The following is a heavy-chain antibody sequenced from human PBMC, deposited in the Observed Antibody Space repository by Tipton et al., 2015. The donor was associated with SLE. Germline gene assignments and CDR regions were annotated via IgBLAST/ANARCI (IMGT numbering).Heavy chain of an antibody. CDR3: AKDSIVGATKD. V-gene: IGHV3-30-3*01. J-gene: IGHJ4*02. D-gene: IGHD1-26*01. Sequence: SLRLSCAASGFTFSSYAMHWVRQAPGKGLEWVAVISYDGSNKYYADSVKGRFTISRDNSKNTLYLQMNSLRAEDTAVYYCAKDSIVGATKDWGQGTLVTVSS. CDR1: GFTFSSYA. CDR2: ISYDGSNK.